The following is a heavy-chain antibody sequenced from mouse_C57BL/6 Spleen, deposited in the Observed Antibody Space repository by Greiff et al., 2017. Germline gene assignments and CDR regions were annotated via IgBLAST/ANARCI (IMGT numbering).Heavy chain of an antibody. CDR3: ARGGLYYGYFDY. D-gene: IGHD2-1*01. CDR2: IHPNSGST. J-gene: IGHJ2*01. V-gene: IGHV1-64*01. CDR1: GYTFTSYW. Sequence: QVQLQQPGAELVKPGASVKLSCKASGYTFTSYWMHWVKQRPGQGLEWIGMIHPNSGSTNYNEKFKSKATLTVDKSSSTAYMQLSSLTSEDSAVYYCARGGLYYGYFDYWGQGTTLTVSS.